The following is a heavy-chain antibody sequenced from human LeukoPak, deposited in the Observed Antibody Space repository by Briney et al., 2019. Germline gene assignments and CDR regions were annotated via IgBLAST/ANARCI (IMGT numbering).Heavy chain of an antibody. J-gene: IGHJ3*01. V-gene: IGHV4-4*02. D-gene: IGHD3-9*01. CDR2: IYHSGST. CDR3: AHITIVPGGAFDL. Sequence: PSGTLSLTCAVSGGSISSSNWWSWVRQPPGKGLEWIGEIYHSGSTNYNPSLKSRVTISVDKSKNQFSLKLSSVTAADTAFYYCAHITIVPGGAFDLWGQGTMVTVSS. CDR1: GGSISSSNW.